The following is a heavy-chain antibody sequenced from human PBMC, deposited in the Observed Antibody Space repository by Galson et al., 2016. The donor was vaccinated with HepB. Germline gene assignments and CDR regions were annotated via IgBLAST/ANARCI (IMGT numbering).Heavy chain of an antibody. D-gene: IGHD1-26*01. CDR3: AHRRGSGSPLAYGAFDI. V-gene: IGHV2-5*02. Sequence: PALVKPTQTLTLTCTFSGFSLSTTGVGVGWIRQPPGKALEWLALKYWDDDKYYNPSLKTRLIITKDTSKNQVVLTMTNMDPVDTATYYCAHRRGSGSPLAYGAFDIWGQGTMVTVSA. CDR1: GFSLSTTGVG. CDR2: KYWDDDK. J-gene: IGHJ3*02.